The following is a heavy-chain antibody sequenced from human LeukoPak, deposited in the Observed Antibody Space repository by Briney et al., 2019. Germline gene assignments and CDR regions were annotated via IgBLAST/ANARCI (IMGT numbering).Heavy chain of an antibody. J-gene: IGHJ5*02. V-gene: IGHV4-34*01. Sequence: SETLSLTCAVYGGSFSGYYWSWIRQPPGKGLEWIGEINHSGSTNYNPSLKSRVTISVGTSKNQFSLKLSSVTAADTAVYYCATGRPSYYYDSSGYEFDPWGQGTLVTVSS. CDR2: INHSGST. CDR1: GGSFSGYY. CDR3: ATGRPSYYYDSSGYEFDP. D-gene: IGHD3-22*01.